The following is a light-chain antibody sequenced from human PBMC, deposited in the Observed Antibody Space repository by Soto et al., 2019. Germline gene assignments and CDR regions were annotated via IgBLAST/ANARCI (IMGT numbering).Light chain of an antibody. CDR3: SSYTSSSTLSTYV. CDR2: DVS. CDR1: SSDVGGYNY. V-gene: IGLV2-14*03. J-gene: IGLJ1*01. Sequence: QSVLTQPTSASGSPGQSITISCTGTSSDVGGYNYVSWYQHHPGKAPKLMIYDVSNRPSGVSNRFSGSKSGNTASLIISGLQAEDEADYYCSSYTSSSTLSTYVFGTGTRSPS.